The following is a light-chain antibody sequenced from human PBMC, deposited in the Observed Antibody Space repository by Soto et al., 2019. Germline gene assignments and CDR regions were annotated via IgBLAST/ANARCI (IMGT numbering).Light chain of an antibody. CDR3: MQGTHWPPIT. J-gene: IGKJ5*01. Sequence: DIVMTQSPLSLPVTPGEPACISCRSSQSLVCSDGNTYLNWFHQRPGQSPRRLIYKVSNRDSGVPDRFSGSGSGTDFTLKISRVEAEDVGVYYCMQGTHWPPITFGQGTRLEIK. CDR1: QSLVCSDGNTY. CDR2: KVS. V-gene: IGKV2-30*01.